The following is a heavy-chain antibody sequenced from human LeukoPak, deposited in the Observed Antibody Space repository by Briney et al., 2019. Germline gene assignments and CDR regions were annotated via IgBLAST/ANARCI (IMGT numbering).Heavy chain of an antibody. J-gene: IGHJ5*02. CDR1: VGTFSSYA. CDR2: IIPILGIA. CDR3: AREGVSSGWYQGWFDP. Sequence: ASVKVSCKASVGTFSSYAISWVRQAPGQGLEWMGRIIPILGIANYAQKSQGRVTITADKSTSTAYMELSSLRSEDTAVYYCAREGVSSGWYQGWFDPWGQGTLVTVSS. V-gene: IGHV1-69*04. D-gene: IGHD6-19*01.